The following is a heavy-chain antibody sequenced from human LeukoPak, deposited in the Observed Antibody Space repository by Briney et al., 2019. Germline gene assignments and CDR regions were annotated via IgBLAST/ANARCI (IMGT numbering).Heavy chain of an antibody. J-gene: IGHJ4*02. CDR2: ISNNGDTT. CDR1: GFTFTHYV. CDR3: VKVSNSDWNMFFDY. V-gene: IGHV3-23*01. D-gene: IGHD1/OR15-1a*01. Sequence: GGSLRLSCAASGFTFTHYVLNWVRQAPGKGLEWVSSISNNGDTTHYVDSVKGRFAISRDNSKNTLFLQMNSLRAEDTAVYHCVKVSNSDWNMFFDYWGQGTLVTVSS.